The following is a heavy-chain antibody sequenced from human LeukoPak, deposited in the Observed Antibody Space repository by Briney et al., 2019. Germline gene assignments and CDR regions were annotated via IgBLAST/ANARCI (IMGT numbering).Heavy chain of an antibody. J-gene: IGHJ3*02. CDR3: SRLEDTSPIEVALDI. V-gene: IGHV3-73*01. D-gene: IGHD2-2*01. Sequence: GGSLRLSCAGSGFTLSGSVIHWVRQAAGKGLEWVGRIRSKRNNYATAYAASVKARFTMSRDDSKNTVYLHMDSLKTEDTALYYCSRLEDTSPIEVALDIWGQGTVVTVSS. CDR2: IRSKRNNYAT. CDR1: GFTLSGSV.